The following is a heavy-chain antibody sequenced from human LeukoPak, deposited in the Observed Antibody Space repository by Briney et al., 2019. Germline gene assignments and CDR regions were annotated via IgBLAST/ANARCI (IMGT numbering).Heavy chain of an antibody. CDR3: ARVPRGYYFDY. CDR1: GGSFSGYY. D-gene: IGHD1-26*01. V-gene: IGHV4-34*01. CDR2: INHSGST. Sequence: SETLFLTCAVYGGSFSGYYWSWIRQPPGKGLEWIGEINHSGSTNYNPSLKSRVTISVDTSKNQFSLKLSSVTAADTAVYYCARVPRGYYFDYWGQGTLVTVSS. J-gene: IGHJ4*02.